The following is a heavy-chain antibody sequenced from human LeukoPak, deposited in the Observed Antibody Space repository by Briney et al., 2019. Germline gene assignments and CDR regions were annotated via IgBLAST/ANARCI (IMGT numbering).Heavy chain of an antibody. J-gene: IGHJ6*02. CDR3: ARGRGDSSWYVGYYYYCMDV. Sequence: GASVKVSCKASGYTFTSYGISWVRQAPGQGLEWMGWISAYNGNTNYAQKLQGRVTMTTDTSTSTAYMELRSLRSDDTAVYYCARGRGDSSWYVGYYYYCMDVWGQGTTVTVSS. CDR2: ISAYNGNT. CDR1: GYTFTSYG. V-gene: IGHV1-18*01. D-gene: IGHD6-13*01.